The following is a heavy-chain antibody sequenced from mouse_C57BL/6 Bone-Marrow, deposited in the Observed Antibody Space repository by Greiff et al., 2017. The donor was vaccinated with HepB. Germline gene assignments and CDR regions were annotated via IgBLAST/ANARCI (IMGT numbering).Heavy chain of an antibody. D-gene: IGHD1-1*02. Sequence: EVKLMESGPELVKPGASVKISCKASGYSFTGYYMNWVKQSPEKSLEWIGEINPSTGGTTYNQKFKAKATLTVDKSSSTAYMQLKSLTSEDSAVYYCARKNYDWGQGTLVTVSA. CDR3: ARKNYD. V-gene: IGHV1-42*01. J-gene: IGHJ3*01. CDR1: GYSFTGYY. CDR2: INPSTGGT.